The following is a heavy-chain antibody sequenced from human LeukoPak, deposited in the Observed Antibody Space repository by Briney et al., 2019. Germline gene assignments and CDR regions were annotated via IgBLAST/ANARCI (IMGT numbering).Heavy chain of an antibody. J-gene: IGHJ4*02. CDR3: ARVDDFWSGYLIDY. D-gene: IGHD3-3*01. V-gene: IGHV1-18*01. CDR1: GYTFTSYG. Sequence: ASVKVSCKASGYTFTSYGISWVRQAPGQGLEWMGWISAYNGNTNYAQKLQGRVTMATDTSTSTAYMELRSLRSDDTAVYYCARVDDFWSGYLIDYWGQGTLVTVSS. CDR2: ISAYNGNT.